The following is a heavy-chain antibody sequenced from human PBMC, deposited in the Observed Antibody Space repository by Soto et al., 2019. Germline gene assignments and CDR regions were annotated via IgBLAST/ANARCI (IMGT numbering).Heavy chain of an antibody. Sequence: SGPTLVNPTQTLTLTCTFSGFSLSSSGMSVNWIRQSPGKALEWLALIDWDDNKYYRTSLKTRLTISKDTSKNQVVLTMTNMDPVDTATYYCARMLADYYDSSGYFRTLDYWGQGALVTVSS. CDR1: GFSLSSSGMS. CDR3: ARMLADYYDSSGYFRTLDY. D-gene: IGHD3-22*01. V-gene: IGHV2-70*01. CDR2: IDWDDNK. J-gene: IGHJ4*02.